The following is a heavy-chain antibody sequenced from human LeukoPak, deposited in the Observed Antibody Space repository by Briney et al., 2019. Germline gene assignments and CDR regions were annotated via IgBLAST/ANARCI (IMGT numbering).Heavy chain of an antibody. V-gene: IGHV1-46*01. CDR3: ARTVEMATTQSELDY. J-gene: IGHJ4*02. D-gene: IGHD5-24*01. Sequence: GASVKVSCKASGYTFTSYYMHWVRQAPGQGLEWMGIINPSGGSTSYAQKFQGRVTMTRDTSTSTVYMELSSLRSEDTAVYYCARTVEMATTQSELDYWGQGTLVTVSS. CDR1: GYTFTSYY. CDR2: INPSGGST.